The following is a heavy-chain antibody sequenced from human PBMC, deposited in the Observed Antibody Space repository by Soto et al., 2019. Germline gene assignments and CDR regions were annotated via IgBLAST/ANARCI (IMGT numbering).Heavy chain of an antibody. CDR3: ARGYYDIVTGHRSFDY. CDR2: INHSGST. V-gene: IGHV4-34*01. Sequence: PSETLSLTCAVYGGSFSGYYWSWIRQPPGKGLEWIGEINHSGSTNYNPSLKSRVTISVDTSKNQFSLKLSSVTAADTAVYYCARGYYDIVTGHRSFDYWGQGTLVTVSS. J-gene: IGHJ4*02. D-gene: IGHD3-9*01. CDR1: GGSFSGYY.